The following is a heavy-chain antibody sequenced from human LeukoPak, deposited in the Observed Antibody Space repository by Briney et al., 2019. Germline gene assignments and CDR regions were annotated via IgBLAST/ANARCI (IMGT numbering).Heavy chain of an antibody. CDR1: GFAFSTYW. CDR3: TRDFVF. J-gene: IGHJ4*02. V-gene: IGHV3-7*01. D-gene: IGHD3-3*01. Sequence: GGSLRLSCAASGFAFSTYWMDWVRQAPGKGLEWVGNINQDGSVKHYVDSVRGRFTISRDNARNSVYPQMNALRVEGTAVYYCTRDFVFWGQGTLVTASS. CDR2: INQDGSVK.